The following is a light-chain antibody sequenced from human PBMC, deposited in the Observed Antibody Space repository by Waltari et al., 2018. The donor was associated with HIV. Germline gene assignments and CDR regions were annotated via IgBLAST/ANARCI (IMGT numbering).Light chain of an antibody. CDR2: HNN. J-gene: IGLJ3*02. Sequence: QSVLTQPPSASGTPGQRVTISCSGSSSNLVTNYVNWYKQLPGPAPELVLYHNNQRPLGVPARFSGSKSGTSASLAISGLRSEDEADYYCATWDDSLSAWLFGGGTRLSVL. CDR1: SSNLVTNY. V-gene: IGLV1-47*01. CDR3: ATWDDSLSAWL.